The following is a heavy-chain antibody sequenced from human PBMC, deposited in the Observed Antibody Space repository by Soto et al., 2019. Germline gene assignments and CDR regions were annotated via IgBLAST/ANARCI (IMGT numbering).Heavy chain of an antibody. D-gene: IGHD6-13*01. CDR2: INPSSGGT. V-gene: IGHV1-2*02. CDR1: GYPFIGYN. J-gene: IGHJ6*02. Sequence: GASVKVSCQASGYPFIGYNIYWVRQAPGQGLEWLGWINPSSGGTTYALEFQGRATLTKDTSISTAYMEVRRLRSDDTAGYYCARISGSYSSTWQTNTPGLSYDGMDVWGQGTTVTV. CDR3: ARISGSYSSTWQTNTPGLSYDGMDV.